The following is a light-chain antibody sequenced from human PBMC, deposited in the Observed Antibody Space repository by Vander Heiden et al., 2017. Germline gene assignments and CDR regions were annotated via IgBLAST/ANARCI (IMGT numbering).Light chain of an antibody. Sequence: EIVMAQSILSVTVTPGERAAISCGASPSLLHSNGYNYFDWYLQKPGQSPQLLIYLGSNRASGVPDRFSGSGSGTDFTLKISRVEAEDVGVYYCMQALQTPRTFGQGTKVEIK. V-gene: IGKV2-28*01. CDR3: MQALQTPRT. CDR2: LGS. J-gene: IGKJ1*01. CDR1: PSLLHSNGYNY.